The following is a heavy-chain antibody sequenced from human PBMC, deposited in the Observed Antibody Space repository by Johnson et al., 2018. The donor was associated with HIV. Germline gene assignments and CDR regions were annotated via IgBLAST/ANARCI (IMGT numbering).Heavy chain of an antibody. V-gene: IGHV3-30-3*02. D-gene: IGHD2-15*01. J-gene: IGHJ3*02. CDR1: GFTFSSYA. CDR2: ISVDGRNE. CDR3: AKRGARYCSGGSCFDAFDI. Sequence: VQLVESGGGVVRPGRSLRLSCAASGFTFSSYAMHWVRQAPGKGLEWVSGISVDGRNEHYPDTVKGRFTISIDNSDNILYLQMNSLIAEDTAVYYCAKRGARYCSGGSCFDAFDIWGQGTMVTVSS.